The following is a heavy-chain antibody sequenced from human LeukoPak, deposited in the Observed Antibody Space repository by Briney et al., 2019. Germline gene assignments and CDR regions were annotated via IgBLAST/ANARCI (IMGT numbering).Heavy chain of an antibody. CDR1: GFTFSSYS. J-gene: IGHJ4*02. CDR2: ISSSSSYI. Sequence: GGSLRLSCAASGFTFSSYSMNWVRQAPGKGLEWVSSISSSSSYICYADSVKGRFTISRDNAKNSLYLQMNSLRAEDTAVYYCARDARWLQPKCYFDYWGQGTLVTVSS. D-gene: IGHD5-24*01. CDR3: ARDARWLQPKCYFDY. V-gene: IGHV3-21*01.